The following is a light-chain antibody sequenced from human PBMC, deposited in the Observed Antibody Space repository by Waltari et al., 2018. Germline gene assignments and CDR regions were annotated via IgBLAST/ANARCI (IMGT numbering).Light chain of an antibody. CDR3: QQYKEWPLT. V-gene: IGKV3-15*01. CDR1: QTVSTR. Sequence: EIVLTQSPATLSVSPGERVTLSYRASQTVSTRLAWYQKKSGQAPKVLIFDASTRATGIPATFTGSGSGTEFTLTISSLQSEDFAVYYCQQYKEWPLTFGGGTKVEIK. CDR2: DAS. J-gene: IGKJ4*01.